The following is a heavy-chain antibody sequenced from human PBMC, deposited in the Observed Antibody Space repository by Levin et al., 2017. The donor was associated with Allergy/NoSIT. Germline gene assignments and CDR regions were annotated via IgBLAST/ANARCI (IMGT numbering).Heavy chain of an antibody. V-gene: IGHV3-23*01. CDR3: AKVTSSSSNYFDY. J-gene: IGHJ4*01. D-gene: IGHD6-13*01. CDR1: GFAFSAYA. CDR2: ISGSGGFT. Sequence: PPGGSLRLSCGASGFAFSAYAMHWVRQAPGKGLQWVAVISGSGGFTYYADSVKGRFTVSRDNSKNTVYLQLRSLRAEDTAVYFCAKVTSSSSNYFDYWGHGTLDTVSS.